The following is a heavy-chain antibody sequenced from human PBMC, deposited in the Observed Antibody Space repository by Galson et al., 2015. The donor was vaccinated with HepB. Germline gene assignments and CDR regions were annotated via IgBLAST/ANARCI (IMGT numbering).Heavy chain of an antibody. Sequence: SVKVSCKASGGTFSSYAISWVRQAPGQGLEWMGGIIPIFGTANYAQKFQGRVTITADESTSTAYMELSSLRSEDTAVYYCATTDGDYARAHFDYWGQGTLVTVSS. J-gene: IGHJ4*02. CDR2: IIPIFGTA. CDR3: ATTDGDYARAHFDY. V-gene: IGHV1-69*13. CDR1: GGTFSSYA. D-gene: IGHD4-17*01.